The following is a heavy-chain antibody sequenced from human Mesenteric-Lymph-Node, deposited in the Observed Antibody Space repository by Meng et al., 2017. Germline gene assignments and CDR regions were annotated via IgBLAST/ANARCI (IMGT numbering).Heavy chain of an antibody. Sequence: GGSVRLSCVASGFTFSSYEMNWVRQAPGKGLEWVSYISVRGDIIYYADSVKGRFTISRDNAKNSLYLQMSSLRAEDTAVYYCARDFLAYDFWSGYPHPWGQGTLVTVSS. CDR3: ARDFLAYDFWSGYPHP. V-gene: IGHV3-48*03. D-gene: IGHD3-3*01. CDR2: ISVRGDII. CDR1: GFTFSSYE. J-gene: IGHJ4*02.